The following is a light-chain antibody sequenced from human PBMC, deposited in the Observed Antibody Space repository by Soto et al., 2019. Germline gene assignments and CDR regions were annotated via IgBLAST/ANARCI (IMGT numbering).Light chain of an antibody. Sequence: QSALTQPPSASGSPGQSVTISCTGTSSDVGGYNYVSWYQQHPGKAPKLMIYEVSKRPSGVPDRFSGSKSGNTASLTVSGLQAEDEADYYCSSYAGSNFGRVFGGGTKLTVL. CDR1: SSDVGGYNY. J-gene: IGLJ2*01. V-gene: IGLV2-8*01. CDR3: SSYAGSNFGRV. CDR2: EVS.